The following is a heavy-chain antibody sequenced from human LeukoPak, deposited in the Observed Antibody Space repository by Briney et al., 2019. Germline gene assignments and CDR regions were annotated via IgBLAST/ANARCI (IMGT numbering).Heavy chain of an antibody. CDR1: GCSITSYY. Sequence: SETLYLTCTVSGCSITSYYVSWIRQPPGKGLECIGHIYYTGSTYYKPSLESPVTISVDTAKNQISLKLSSVTAADTAVYYCARYEEFSTGYSASSPRHYFDHWGQGTLVTVSS. D-gene: IGHD3/OR15-3a*01. V-gene: IGHV4-59*01. CDR3: ARYEEFSTGYSASSPRHYFDH. J-gene: IGHJ4*02. CDR2: IYYTGST.